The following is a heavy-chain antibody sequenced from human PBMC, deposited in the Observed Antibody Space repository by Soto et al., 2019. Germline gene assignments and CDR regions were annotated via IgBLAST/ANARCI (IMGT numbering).Heavy chain of an antibody. CDR1: GFTFSSYA. J-gene: IGHJ4*02. CDR2: ISGSGGST. D-gene: IGHD6-19*01. V-gene: IGHV3-23*01. Sequence: EVQLLESGGGLVQPGGSLRLSCAASGFTFSSYAMSWVRQAPGKGLEWVSAISGSGGSTYYADSVKGRFTISRDNSKNTLYLQMNSLRAEDTAVYYCAIDFSGWYGSSEYGFWGQGTLVTVSS. CDR3: AIDFSGWYGSSEYGF.